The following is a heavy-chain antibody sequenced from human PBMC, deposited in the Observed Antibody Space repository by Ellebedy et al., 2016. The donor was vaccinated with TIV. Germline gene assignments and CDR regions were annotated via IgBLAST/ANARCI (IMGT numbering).Heavy chain of an antibody. CDR1: GFIFSNHG. V-gene: IGHV3-30*03. CDR2: ISSDGSHK. D-gene: IGHD2-15*01. CDR3: ARGGRLPRWVEY. J-gene: IGHJ4*02. Sequence: PGGSLRLSCAASGFIFSNHGMHWVRQAPGKGLEWVAVISSDGSHKDYADSVKRRFTISRDNSNNTLYLQMNSLRAEDPAVYYCARGGRLPRWVEYWGQGTLVTVSS.